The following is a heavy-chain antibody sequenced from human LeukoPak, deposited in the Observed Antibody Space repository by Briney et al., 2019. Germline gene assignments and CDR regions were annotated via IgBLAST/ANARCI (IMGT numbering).Heavy chain of an antibody. V-gene: IGHV3-30*02. CDR3: ARDNASITMVRGVIIISSAFDI. CDR1: GFTFSSYG. CDR2: IRYDGSNK. Sequence: GGSLRLSCAASGFTFSSYGMHWVRQAPGKGLEWVAFIRYDGSNKYYADSVKGRFTISRDNSKNTLYLQMNSLRAEDTAVYYCARDNASITMVRGVIIISSAFDIWGQGTMVTVSS. J-gene: IGHJ3*02. D-gene: IGHD3-10*01.